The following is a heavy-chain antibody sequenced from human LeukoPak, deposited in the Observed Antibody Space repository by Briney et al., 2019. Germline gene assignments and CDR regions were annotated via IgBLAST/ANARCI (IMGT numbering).Heavy chain of an antibody. Sequence: ASVTVSCKASGYTFIGYYMHWVRQAPGQGLEWVGWINPNSGDTNSAQKFQGRVTLTRDTSISTAYMELSRRRSEDTAVYCCARATGNDAFDIWGQGTMVTVSS. J-gene: IGHJ3*02. CDR1: GYTFIGYY. V-gene: IGHV1-2*02. CDR3: ARATGNDAFDI. CDR2: INPNSGDT. D-gene: IGHD3-9*01.